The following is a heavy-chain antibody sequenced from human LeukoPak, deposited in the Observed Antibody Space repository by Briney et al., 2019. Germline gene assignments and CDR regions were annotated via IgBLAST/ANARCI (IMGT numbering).Heavy chain of an antibody. Sequence: PSETLSLTCTVSGGSISSYYWSWIRQPPGKGLEWIGYIYYSGSTYYNPSLKSRVTISVDTSKNQFSLKLSSVTAADTAVYYCARGATTYYYYYMDVWGKGTTVTISS. J-gene: IGHJ6*03. D-gene: IGHD1-26*01. V-gene: IGHV4-59*01. CDR3: ARGATTYYYYYMDV. CDR2: IYYSGST. CDR1: GGSISSYY.